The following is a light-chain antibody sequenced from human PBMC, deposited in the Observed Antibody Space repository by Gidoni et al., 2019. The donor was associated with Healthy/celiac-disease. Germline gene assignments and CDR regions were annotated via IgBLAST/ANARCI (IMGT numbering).Light chain of an antibody. CDR1: QDISNY. CDR3: QQYDNLLLT. Sequence: DIQMTQDPSSLSASVGDRVTITCQASQDISNYLNWYQQKPGKAPKLLIYDASNLETGVPSRFSGSVSGTDFTFTISSLQPEDIATYYCQQYDNLLLTFGQGTRLEIK. V-gene: IGKV1-33*01. J-gene: IGKJ5*01. CDR2: DAS.